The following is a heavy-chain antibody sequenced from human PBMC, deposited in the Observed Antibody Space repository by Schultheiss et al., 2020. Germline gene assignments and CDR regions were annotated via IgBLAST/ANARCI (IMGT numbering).Heavy chain of an antibody. CDR3: ARHGMLSVPAAIFWFDP. Sequence: SETLSLTCTVSGGSISSSSYYWGWIRQPPGKGLEWIGSMYYSGSTYYNPSLKSRVTISVDTSKNQFSLKLSSVTAADTAVYYCARHGMLSVPAAIFWFDPWGQGTLVTVSS. CDR1: GGSISSSSYY. V-gene: IGHV4-39*01. CDR2: MYYSGST. D-gene: IGHD2-2*01. J-gene: IGHJ5*02.